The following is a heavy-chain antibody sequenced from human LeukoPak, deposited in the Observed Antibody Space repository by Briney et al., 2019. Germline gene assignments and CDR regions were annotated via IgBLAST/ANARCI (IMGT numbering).Heavy chain of an antibody. V-gene: IGHV3-7*03. CDR1: GFTFSSYG. CDR3: ARDRRSGLDH. Sequence: GGSLRLSCAASGFTFSSYGMHWVRQAPGQGLEWVANLKQDAYQTFYLESVKGRFTISRDNAKNSLYLYMNSLRVEATAMYYCARDRRSGLDHWGQGALVTVSS. J-gene: IGHJ4*02. CDR2: LKQDAYQT. D-gene: IGHD6-19*01.